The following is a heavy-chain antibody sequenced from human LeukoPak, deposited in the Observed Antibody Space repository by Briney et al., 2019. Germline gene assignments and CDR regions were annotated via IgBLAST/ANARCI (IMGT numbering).Heavy chain of an antibody. CDR1: GYTFTSYG. CDR3: ARDQDIVVVVAATEGGFDY. V-gene: IGHV1-18*01. Sequence: ASVKVSCKASGYTFTSYGISWVRQAPGQGLEWMGWISAYNGNTNYAQKLQGRVTMTRDTSTSTVYMELSSLRSEDTAAYYCARDQDIVVVVAATEGGFDYWGQGTLVTVSS. J-gene: IGHJ4*02. D-gene: IGHD2-15*01. CDR2: ISAYNGNT.